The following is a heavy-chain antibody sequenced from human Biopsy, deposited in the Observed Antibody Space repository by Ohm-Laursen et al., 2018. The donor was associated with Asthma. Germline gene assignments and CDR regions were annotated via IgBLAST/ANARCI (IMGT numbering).Heavy chain of an antibody. CDR2: IYSGGTS. D-gene: IGHD1-20*01. Sequence: SLRLSCSASGFAVSRDHMFWVRQAPGKGLEWVSVIYSGGTSHTADSVRGRFTISRDYSKNTLYLQMHSLRAEDTAVYYCARGDSINWSHYHFDYWGQGTLVTVSS. CDR1: GFAVSRDH. J-gene: IGHJ4*02. CDR3: ARGDSINWSHYHFDY. V-gene: IGHV3-53*01.